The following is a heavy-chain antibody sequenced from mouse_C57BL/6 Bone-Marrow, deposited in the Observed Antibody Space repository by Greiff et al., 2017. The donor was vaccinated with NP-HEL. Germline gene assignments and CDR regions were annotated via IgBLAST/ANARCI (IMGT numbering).Heavy chain of an antibody. Sequence: VQLKQSGAELVRPGASVKLSCTASGFNIKDDYMHWVKQRPEQGLEWIGWIDPENGDTEYASQFQGKATITADTSSNTAYLQLSSLTSEDTAVYYCTTGYYGTSAFDYWGQGTTLTVSS. CDR3: TTGYYGTSAFDY. V-gene: IGHV14-4*01. D-gene: IGHD1-1*01. CDR1: GFNIKDDY. CDR2: IDPENGDT. J-gene: IGHJ2*01.